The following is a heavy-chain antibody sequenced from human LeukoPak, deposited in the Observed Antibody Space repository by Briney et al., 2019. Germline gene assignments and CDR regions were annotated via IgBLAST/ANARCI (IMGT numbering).Heavy chain of an antibody. V-gene: IGHV4-34*01. CDR1: GGSFSGYY. Sequence: PPETLSLTCAVYGGSFSGYYWSWIRQPPGKGLEWIGEINHSGSTNYNPSLKSRVTISVDTSKNQFSLRLSSVTAADTAVYYCARGVDSGSYCHWGQGTLVTVSS. J-gene: IGHJ4*02. CDR2: INHSGST. D-gene: IGHD1-26*01. CDR3: ARGVDSGSYCH.